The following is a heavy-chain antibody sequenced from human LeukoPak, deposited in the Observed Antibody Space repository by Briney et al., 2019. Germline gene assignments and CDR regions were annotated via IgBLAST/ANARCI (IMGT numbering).Heavy chain of an antibody. J-gene: IGHJ3*02. CDR3: AREPNTYYDSSGAPRAFDI. Sequence: VASVKVSCMASGYTFTDYYMHWVRQAPGQGLEWMGRINPNSGGTNYAQKFQGRVTMTRDTSISTAYMELSRLRSDDTAVYYCAREPNTYYDSSGAPRAFDIWGQGTMVTVSS. V-gene: IGHV1-2*06. CDR1: GYTFTDYY. D-gene: IGHD3-22*01. CDR2: INPNSGGT.